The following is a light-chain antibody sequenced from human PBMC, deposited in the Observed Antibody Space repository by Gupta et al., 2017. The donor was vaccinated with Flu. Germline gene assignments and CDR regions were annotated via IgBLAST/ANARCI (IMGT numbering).Light chain of an antibody. CDR1: SSDVGGYDD. V-gene: IGLV2-14*03. J-gene: IGLJ2*01. Sequence: QSALTQPASVSGSPGQSITISCTGISSDVGGYDDVSWYQQHPGKAPKLMIYDVTNRPSGVSNRFSGSKSGNTASLTISGLQAEDEADYYCIAYITTTLDVAFGGGTKLTVL. CDR3: IAYITTTLDVA. CDR2: DVT.